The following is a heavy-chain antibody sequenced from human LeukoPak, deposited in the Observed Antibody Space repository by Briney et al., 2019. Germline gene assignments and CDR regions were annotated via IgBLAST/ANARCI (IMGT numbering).Heavy chain of an antibody. D-gene: IGHD6-19*01. Sequence: GGSLRLSCAASGFTFSSYSMNCVRQAPGKGLEWVSYISSSSSTIYYADSVKGRFTISRDNAKNSLYLQMNSLRAEDTAVYYCARARSSGWYEGNWFDPWGQGTLVTVSS. J-gene: IGHJ5*02. CDR2: ISSSSSTI. CDR3: ARARSSGWYEGNWFDP. V-gene: IGHV3-48*04. CDR1: GFTFSSYS.